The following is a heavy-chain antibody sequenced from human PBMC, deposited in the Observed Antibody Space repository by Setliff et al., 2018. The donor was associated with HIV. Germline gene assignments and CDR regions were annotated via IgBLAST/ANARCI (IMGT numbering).Heavy chain of an antibody. J-gene: IGHJ4*02. Sequence: PSETLSLTCAVYGGSFSGYHWSWIRQPPGKGLEWIGYIYYSGSTNYNPSLRSRLTISLDTSRNQFSLKLTSVTAADSATYYCARWVYNSAWSLDYWGQGTLVTVSS. V-gene: IGHV4-59*08. CDR3: ARWVYNSAWSLDY. D-gene: IGHD6-19*01. CDR1: GGSFSGYH. CDR2: IYYSGST.